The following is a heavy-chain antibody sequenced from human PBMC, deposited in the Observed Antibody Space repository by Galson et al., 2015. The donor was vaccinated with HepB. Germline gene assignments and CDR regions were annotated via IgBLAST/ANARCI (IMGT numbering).Heavy chain of an antibody. CDR3: AKAPTMGTDWNFDL. CDR2: LSGGGTA. Sequence: SLRLSCAASGFTFGSYSMSWVRQAPGKGPDWISALSGGGTAFYADSVKGRFTIYRDISRNTAYLQMNNLRAEDTAVYYCAKAPTMGTDWNFDLWGRGTLVTVSS. V-gene: IGHV3-23*01. D-gene: IGHD5-12*01. J-gene: IGHJ2*01. CDR1: GFTFGSYS.